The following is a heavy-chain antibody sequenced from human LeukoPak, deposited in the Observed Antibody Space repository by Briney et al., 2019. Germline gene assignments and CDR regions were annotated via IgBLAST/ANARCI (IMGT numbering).Heavy chain of an antibody. D-gene: IGHD1-26*01. CDR3: ARGSWPAPEYFQH. J-gene: IGHJ1*01. CDR2: IYHSGST. V-gene: IGHV4-39*06. Sequence: PSETLSLTCTVSGGSISSSSYYWGWIRQPPGKGLEWIGEIYHSGSTNYNPSLKSRVTISVDKSKNQFPLKLSSVTAADTAVYYCARGSWPAPEYFQHWGQGTLVTVSS. CDR1: GGSISSSSYY.